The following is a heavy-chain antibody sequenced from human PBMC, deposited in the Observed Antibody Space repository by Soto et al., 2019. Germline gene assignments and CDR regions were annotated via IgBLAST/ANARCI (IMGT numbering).Heavy chain of an antibody. CDR2: INAGNGNT. CDR1: GYTFTSYA. V-gene: IGHV1-3*01. Sequence: GASVKVSCKASGYTFTSYAMHWVRQAPGQRLEWMGWINAGNGNTKYSQKFQGRVTITRDTSASTAYMELSSLRSEDTAVYYCARTTSGWMYGSGLDVDYYGMDVWGEGTTVTVSS. J-gene: IGHJ6*04. CDR3: ARTTSGWMYGSGLDVDYYGMDV. D-gene: IGHD3-10*01.